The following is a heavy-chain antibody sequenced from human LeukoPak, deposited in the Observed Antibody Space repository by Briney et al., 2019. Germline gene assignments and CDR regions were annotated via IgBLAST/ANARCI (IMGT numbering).Heavy chain of an antibody. Sequence: PSETLSLTCTVSGGSISSGDYYWSWIRQPPGKGLEWIGYIYYSGSTYYNPSLKSRVTISVDTSKNQFSLKLSSVTAADTAVYYCARSAHLDWPTSTFDYWGQGTLVTVSS. V-gene: IGHV4-30-4*01. CDR3: ARSAHLDWPTSTFDY. D-gene: IGHD3-9*01. J-gene: IGHJ4*02. CDR2: IYYSGST. CDR1: GGSISSGDYY.